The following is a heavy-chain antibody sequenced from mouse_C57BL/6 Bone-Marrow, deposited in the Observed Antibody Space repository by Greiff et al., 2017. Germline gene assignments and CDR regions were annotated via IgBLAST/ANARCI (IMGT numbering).Heavy chain of an antibody. V-gene: IGHV5-12*01. J-gene: IGHJ1*03. CDR1: GFTFSDYY. CDR2: ISNGGGST. CDR3: ARQGFPYWYFDV. Sequence: EVMLVESGGGLVQPGGSLKLSCAASGFTFSDYYMYWVRQTPEKRLEWVAYISNGGGSTYYPDTVKGRFTISRDNAKNTLYLQMSRLKSEDTAMYYCARQGFPYWYFDVWGTGTTVTVSS. D-gene: IGHD3-2*02.